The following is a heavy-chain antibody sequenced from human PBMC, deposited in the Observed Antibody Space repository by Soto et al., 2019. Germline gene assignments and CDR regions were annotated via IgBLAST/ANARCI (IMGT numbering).Heavy chain of an antibody. CDR1: GGSISSYY. J-gene: IGHJ5*02. D-gene: IGHD4-17*01. V-gene: IGHV4-4*07. Sequence: SETLSLTCSVSGGSISSYYWSWIRQPAGKGLEWIGHIYATGSTNYNPSLKSRVTMSVDTSKSQFSLKLSSVTAADTAVYYCAKLPGEKGRLDPWGQGTLVTVSS. CDR3: AKLPGEKGRLDP. CDR2: IYATGST.